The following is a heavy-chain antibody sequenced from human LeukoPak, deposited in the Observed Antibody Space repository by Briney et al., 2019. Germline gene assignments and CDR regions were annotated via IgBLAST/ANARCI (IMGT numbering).Heavy chain of an antibody. J-gene: IGHJ6*03. CDR3: ARDIGLGEFALYYYYMDV. V-gene: IGHV1-2*02. CDR1: GYTFTGYY. Sequence: EASVKVSCKASGYTFTGYYLHWVRQAPGQGLEWMGWINPNSGGTNYAQKFQGRVTMTRDTSISTAYMELSRLRSDDTAVYYCARDIGLGEFALYYYYMDVWGKGTTVTVSS. D-gene: IGHD3-16*01. CDR2: INPNSGGT.